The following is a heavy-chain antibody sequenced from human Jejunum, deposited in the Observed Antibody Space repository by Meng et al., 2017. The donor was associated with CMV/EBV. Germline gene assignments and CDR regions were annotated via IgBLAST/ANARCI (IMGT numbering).Heavy chain of an antibody. Sequence: SGGSVSSGSHCLSWIRQPPGKGLEWIGCIYYSGSTNYNPSLVSRVTISVDTSKNQFSLKLNSVTAADTAVYYCVRDNTPPLYGMDVWGPGTTVTVSS. V-gene: IGHV4-61*01. CDR1: GGSVSSGSHC. CDR3: VRDNTPPLYGMDV. J-gene: IGHJ6*02. CDR2: IYYSGST.